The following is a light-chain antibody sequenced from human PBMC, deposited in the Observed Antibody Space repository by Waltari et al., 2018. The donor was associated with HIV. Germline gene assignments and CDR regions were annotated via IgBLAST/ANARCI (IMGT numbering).Light chain of an antibody. CDR2: EGS. J-gene: IGLJ2*01. CDR3: CSYANSSTV. Sequence: QSALTQFASVSGSPGQSITISCTGTSSDVGNYNPVSWYQQHPGKAPKLMIYEGSKRPSGVSNRFSGSKSGNTASLTISGLQAEDEADYYCCSYANSSTVFGGGTKVTVL. V-gene: IGLV2-23*01. CDR1: SSDVGNYNP.